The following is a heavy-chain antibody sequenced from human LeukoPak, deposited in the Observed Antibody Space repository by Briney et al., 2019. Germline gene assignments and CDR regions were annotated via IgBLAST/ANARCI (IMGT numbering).Heavy chain of an antibody. V-gene: IGHV1-24*01. CDR2: FDPEDGET. Sequence: ASVKVSCKVSGYTLTELSMHWVRQAPGKGLAWMGGFDPEDGETIYAQKLQGRVTMTEDTSTDTAYMELSSLRSEDTAVYYCATGGHRGEPSSYYDILTGYYNDGGDFDYWGQGTLVTVSS. J-gene: IGHJ4*02. CDR1: GYTLTELS. D-gene: IGHD3-9*01. CDR3: ATGGHRGEPSSYYDILTGYYNDGGDFDY.